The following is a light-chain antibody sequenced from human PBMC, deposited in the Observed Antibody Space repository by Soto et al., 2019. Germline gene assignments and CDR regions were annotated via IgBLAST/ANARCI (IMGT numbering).Light chain of an antibody. Sequence: ALAQPASGSGSPGQSITISCTGTSSDGGNYKYASWYQQHPGKAPKLMIYEVSNRPSGVSNRFSGSKSGNTASLTISGLQAEDETDYYCFSYTSSGTYVFGTRTKVNVL. CDR2: EVS. J-gene: IGLJ1*01. CDR3: FSYTSSGTYV. CDR1: SSDGGNYKY. V-gene: IGLV2-14*01.